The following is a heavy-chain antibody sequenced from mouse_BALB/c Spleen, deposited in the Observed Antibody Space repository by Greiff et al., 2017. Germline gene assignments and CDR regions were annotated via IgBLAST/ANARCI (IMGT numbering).Heavy chain of an antibody. CDR3: TRPGSFDY. J-gene: IGHJ2*01. CDR1: GYTFTDYE. D-gene: IGHD4-1*01. V-gene: IGHV1-15*01. Sequence: QVQLQQSGAELVRPGASVTLSCKASGYTFTDYEMHWVKQTPVHGLEWIGAIDPETGGTAYNQKFKGKATLTADKSSSTAYMELRSLTSEDSAVYYCTRPGSFDYWGQGTTLTVSS. CDR2: IDPETGGT.